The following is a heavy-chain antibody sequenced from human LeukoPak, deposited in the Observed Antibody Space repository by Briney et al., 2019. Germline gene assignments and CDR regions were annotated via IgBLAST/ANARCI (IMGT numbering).Heavy chain of an antibody. V-gene: IGHV4-30-2*01. CDR2: IYHSGST. J-gene: IGHJ6*02. D-gene: IGHD3-10*01. CDR3: ARGRTAYYYGSGRPNPPHYYYYYGMDV. Sequence: SQTLSLTCAVSGGSISSGGYSWSWIRQPPGKGLEWIGYIYHSGSTNYNPSLKSRVTISVDTSKNQFSLKLSSVTAADTAVYYCARGRTAYYYGSGRPNPPHYYYYYGMDVWGQGTTVTVSS. CDR1: GGSISSGGYS.